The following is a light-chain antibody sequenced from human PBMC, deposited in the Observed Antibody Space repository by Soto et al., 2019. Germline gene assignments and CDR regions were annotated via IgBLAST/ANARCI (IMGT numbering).Light chain of an antibody. V-gene: IGKV3-11*01. CDR1: QSVRSS. Sequence: EMVLTQSPATLSLSPGERATLSCRATQSVRSSLAWYLQQPGQAPRLLIYDASKRATGIPARFSGSGSGTDFTLTISSLEPKDFAVYYCQQRSNWPGTFGQGAKVDIK. J-gene: IGKJ1*01. CDR2: DAS. CDR3: QQRSNWPGT.